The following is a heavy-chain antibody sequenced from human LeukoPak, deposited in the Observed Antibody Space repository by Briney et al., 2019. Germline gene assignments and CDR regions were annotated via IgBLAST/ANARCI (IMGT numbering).Heavy chain of an antibody. CDR3: ASDQSGVKDFDY. J-gene: IGHJ4*02. Sequence: GGSLRLSCAASGFIFRNYEMNWVRQAPGKGLEWVSFISSSGSDIYYADSVKGRITISRDNAKSSLYLQMNSLRADDTAVYYCASDQSGVKDFDYWGQGTLVTISS. CDR2: ISSSGSDI. V-gene: IGHV3-48*03. CDR1: GFIFRNYE. D-gene: IGHD3-10*01.